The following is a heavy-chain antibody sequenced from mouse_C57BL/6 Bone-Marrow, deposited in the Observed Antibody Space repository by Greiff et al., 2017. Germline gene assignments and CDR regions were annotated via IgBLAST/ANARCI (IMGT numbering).Heavy chain of an antibody. D-gene: IGHD2-3*01. J-gene: IGHJ1*03. CDR3: ARGGWFWYFDV. CDR1: GYSITSGYY. CDR2: ISYDGSN. Sequence: EVKVEESGPGLVKPSQSLSLTCSVTGYSITSGYYWNWIRQFPGNKLEWMGYISYDGSNNYNPSLKNRISITRDTSKNQFFLKLNSVTTEDTATYYCARGGWFWYFDVWGTGTTVTVSS. V-gene: IGHV3-6*01.